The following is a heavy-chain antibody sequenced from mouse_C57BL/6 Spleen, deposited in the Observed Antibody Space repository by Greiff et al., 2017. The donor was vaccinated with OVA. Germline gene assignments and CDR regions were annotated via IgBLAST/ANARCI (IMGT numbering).Heavy chain of an antibody. J-gene: IGHJ4*01. D-gene: IGHD1-1*01. Sequence: VQVVESGAELMKPGASVKLSCKATGYTFTGYRIEWVKQRPGHGLEWIGDILPGSGSTNYNEKFKGKATFTADTSSTTAYMQLSSLTTADSAIEDCSRATVVATEAMDYWGQGTSVTVSS. CDR3: SRATVVATEAMDY. CDR1: GYTFTGYR. V-gene: IGHV1-9*01. CDR2: ILPGSGST.